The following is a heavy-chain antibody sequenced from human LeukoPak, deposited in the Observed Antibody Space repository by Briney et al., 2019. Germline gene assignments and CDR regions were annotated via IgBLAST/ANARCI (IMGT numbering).Heavy chain of an antibody. J-gene: IGHJ4*02. CDR2: IYHSGST. CDR1: GGSISSGDYY. Sequence: PSQTLSLTCTVSGGSISSGDYYWSWIRQPPGKGLEWIGYIYHSGSTYYNPSLKSRVTISVDTSKNQFSLKLSSVSAADTAVYYCARVSCSGGSCYSSDYWGQGTLVTVSS. CDR3: ARVSCSGGSCYSSDY. D-gene: IGHD2-15*01. V-gene: IGHV4-30-4*01.